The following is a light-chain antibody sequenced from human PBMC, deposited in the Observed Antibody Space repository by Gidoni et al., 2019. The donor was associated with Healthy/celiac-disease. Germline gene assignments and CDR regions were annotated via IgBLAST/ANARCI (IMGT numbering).Light chain of an antibody. CDR2: AAS. CDR1: QSISSY. V-gene: IGKV1-39*01. J-gene: IGKJ1*01. CDR3: QQSYSTPRT. Sequence: DIQMTQSPSSLSASVGDRVTITCRASQSISSYLNWYQQKPGKAPKLLIYAASSLQSGGPSRFIGSGSGTDFTLTISSLQPEDFATYYCQQSYSTPRTFXXXTKVEIK.